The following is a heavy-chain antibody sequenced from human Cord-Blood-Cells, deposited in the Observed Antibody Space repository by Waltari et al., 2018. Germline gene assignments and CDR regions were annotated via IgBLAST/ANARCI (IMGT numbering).Heavy chain of an antibody. V-gene: IGHV1-2*02. D-gene: IGHD1-26*01. CDR1: GYTFTGYY. CDR3: ARDKGIRYSGSYYAFDI. J-gene: IGHJ3*02. CDR2: INPNSGGT. Sequence: QVQLVQSGAEVKKPGASVKVSCKASGYTFTGYYMPRVRQAHGKGLEWMGWINPNSGGTNYAQKFQGRVTMTRDTSISTAYMELSRLRSDDTAVYYCARDKGIRYSGSYYAFDIWGQGTMVTVSS.